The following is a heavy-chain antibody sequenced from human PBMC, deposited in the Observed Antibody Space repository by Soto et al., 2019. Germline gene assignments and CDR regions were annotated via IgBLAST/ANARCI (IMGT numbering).Heavy chain of an antibody. J-gene: IGHJ6*03. D-gene: IGHD3-3*01. CDR1: SGSISSSNW. Sequence: SETLSLTCAVSSGSISSSNWWSWVRQPPGKGLEWIGEIYHSGSTNYNPSLKSRVTISVDKSKNQFSLKLSSVTAADTAVYYCARDLRYDFWSGYSNYYYYMDVWGKGTTVTVSS. V-gene: IGHV4-4*02. CDR3: ARDLRYDFWSGYSNYYYYMDV. CDR2: IYHSGST.